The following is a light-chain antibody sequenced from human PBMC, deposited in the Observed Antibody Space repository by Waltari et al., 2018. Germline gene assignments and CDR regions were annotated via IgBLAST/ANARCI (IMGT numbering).Light chain of an antibody. CDR3: NSYTGSSSWV. V-gene: IGLV2-14*03. Sequence: QSALTQPASVSGSPGQSITISCPGTSSDVGFSNYVSWYQQYPGKAPKLIIYDVFQRPSGVSNRFSGSKSGNTASLTISGLQTEDEGDYYCNSYTGSSSWVFGGGTKLTVL. J-gene: IGLJ3*02. CDR2: DVF. CDR1: SSDVGFSNY.